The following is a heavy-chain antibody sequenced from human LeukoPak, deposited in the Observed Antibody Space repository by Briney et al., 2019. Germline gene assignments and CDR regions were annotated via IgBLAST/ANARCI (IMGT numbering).Heavy chain of an antibody. CDR1: GFIFTTYW. V-gene: IGHV3-74*01. D-gene: IGHD4-17*01. Sequence: GGALRLSFGGSGFIFTTYWRHWVRQAPWRGLGWVSLVNSDGSSTRYADSVKGRFTVSRDNARNTLSLQMNSLRAEDTAVYYCARGDYGRASNAFDIWGPGTMVTVSS. J-gene: IGHJ3*02. CDR2: VNSDGSST. CDR3: ARGDYGRASNAFDI.